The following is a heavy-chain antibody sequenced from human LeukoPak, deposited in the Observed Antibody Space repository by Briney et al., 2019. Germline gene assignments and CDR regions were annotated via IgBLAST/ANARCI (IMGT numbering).Heavy chain of an antibody. D-gene: IGHD3-22*01. V-gene: IGHV4-38-2*02. CDR1: GYSISSGYY. CDR2: IYHSGST. CDR3: ARHDYDSSGYYSP. Sequence: SETLSLTCTLSGYSISSGYYWGWIRQPPGKGVEWIGRIYHSGSTYYNPSLKSRVTISVDTSKNPFSLKLSSVTAADTAVYYCARHDYDSSGYYSPWGQGTLVTVSS. J-gene: IGHJ4*02.